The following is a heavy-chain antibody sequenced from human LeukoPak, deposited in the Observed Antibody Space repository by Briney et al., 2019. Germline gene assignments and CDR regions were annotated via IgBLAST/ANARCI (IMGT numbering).Heavy chain of an antibody. CDR2: IYYSGST. J-gene: IGHJ4*02. CDR1: GGSISSYY. Sequence: SETLSLTCTVSGGSISSYYWSWIRQPPGKGLEWIGYIYYSGSTNYNPSLKSRVTISVDTSKNQYSLKLSSVTAADTAVYYCARDGSSGWYLDYWGQGTQVTVSS. D-gene: IGHD6-19*01. V-gene: IGHV4-59*01. CDR3: ARDGSSGWYLDY.